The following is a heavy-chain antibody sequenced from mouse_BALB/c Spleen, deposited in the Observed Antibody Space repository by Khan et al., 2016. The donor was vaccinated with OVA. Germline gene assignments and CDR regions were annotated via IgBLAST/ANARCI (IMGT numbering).Heavy chain of an antibody. V-gene: IGHV1-7*01. CDR3: AASILFYHSMDY. CDR2: INPSTGYT. Sequence: VQLQESGAELAKPGASVKMSCKASGYTFTSYWMHWVKQRPGQGLEWIGYINPSTGYTEYNQKFKDKATLTTDKSSSTAYMQLSSLTSEDSAVYYCAASILFYHSMDYWGQGTSVTVSS. D-gene: IGHD6-1*01. J-gene: IGHJ4*01. CDR1: GYTFTSYW.